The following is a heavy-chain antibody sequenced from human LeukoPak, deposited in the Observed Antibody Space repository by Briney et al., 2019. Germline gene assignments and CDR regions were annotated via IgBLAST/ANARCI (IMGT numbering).Heavy chain of an antibody. J-gene: IGHJ2*01. CDR3: ARVWLSSGSYWYFDF. D-gene: IGHD3-22*01. Sequence: PSETLSLTCTVSGGSISSNYWSWIRQPAGKGLEYIGCIYSSGNTNYNPSLKSRVTMSVDTSKNQFSLLLHSVTAADTAVYYCARVWLSSGSYWYFDFWGRGTLVIVSS. V-gene: IGHV4-4*07. CDR2: IYSSGNT. CDR1: GGSISSNY.